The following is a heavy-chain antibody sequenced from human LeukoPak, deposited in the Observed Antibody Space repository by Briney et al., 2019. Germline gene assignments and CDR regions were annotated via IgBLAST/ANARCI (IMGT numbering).Heavy chain of an antibody. CDR1: GASISSYY. CDR3: AREVVAATIDY. D-gene: IGHD2-15*01. J-gene: IGHJ4*02. Sequence: SETLSLTCTVSGASISSYYWSWIRQPPGKGLEWIGYIYYSGSTNYNPSLKSRVTISVDTSKNQFSLKLSSVTAADTAVYYCAREVVAATIDYWGQGTLVTVSS. CDR2: IYYSGST. V-gene: IGHV4-59*01.